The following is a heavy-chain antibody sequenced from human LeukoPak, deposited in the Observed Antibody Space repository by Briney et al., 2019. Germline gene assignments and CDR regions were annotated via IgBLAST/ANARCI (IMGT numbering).Heavy chain of an antibody. CDR2: IYYSGST. CDR3: ARQDIETSRPFDY. CDR1: GGSISSSSYY. Sequence: SETLSLTCTVSGGSISSSSYYWGWIRQPPGKGLEWIGSIYYSGSTYYNPSLKSRVTISVDTSKSQFSLKLSSVTAADTAVYYCARQDIETSRPFDYWGQGTLVTVSS. V-gene: IGHV4-39*01. J-gene: IGHJ4*02.